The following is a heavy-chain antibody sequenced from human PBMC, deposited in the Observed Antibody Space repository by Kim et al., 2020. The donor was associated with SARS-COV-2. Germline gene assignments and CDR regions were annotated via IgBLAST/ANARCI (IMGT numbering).Heavy chain of an antibody. CDR2: ISAYNGNT. V-gene: IGHV1-18*04. D-gene: IGHD3-9*01. CDR1: GYTFTSYG. J-gene: IGHJ4*01. CDR3: ARGLRYFDWLAYFDY. Sequence: ASVKVSCKASGYTFTSYGISWVRQAPGQGLEWMGWISAYNGNTNYAQKLQGRVTMTTDTSTSTAYMELRSLRSDDTAVYYCARGLRYFDWLAYFDYWGQEPWSPSPQ.